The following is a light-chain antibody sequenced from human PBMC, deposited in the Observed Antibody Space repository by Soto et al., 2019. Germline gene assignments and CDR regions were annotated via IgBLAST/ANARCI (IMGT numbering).Light chain of an antibody. J-gene: IGLJ3*02. CDR2: GNS. CDR1: NSNVGAGYD. V-gene: IGLV1-40*01. CDR3: QSSDTSLSGGV. Sequence: QSVLTQPPSVSGAPGQRVTISCTGSNSNVGAGYDVHWYQQLPGTAPKLLIYGNSNRPSGVPDRFSGSKSGTSASLAITGLQAEDEADYYCQSSDTSLSGGVFGGGTKLTVL.